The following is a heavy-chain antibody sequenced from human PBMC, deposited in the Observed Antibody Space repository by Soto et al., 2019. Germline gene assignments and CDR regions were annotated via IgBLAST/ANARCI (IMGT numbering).Heavy chain of an antibody. J-gene: IGHJ5*02. CDR1: GYTFTSYG. D-gene: IGHD2-8*01. V-gene: IGHV1-18*01. Sequence: ASVKVSCKASGYTFTSYGISWVRQAPGQGLEWMGWISAYNGNTNYAQKLQGRVTMTTDTSTSTAYMELRSLRSDDTAVYYCARCDASTQRVYAHPNLFAPWGQGSLVTVSS. CDR3: ARCDASTQRVYAHPNLFAP. CDR2: ISAYNGNT.